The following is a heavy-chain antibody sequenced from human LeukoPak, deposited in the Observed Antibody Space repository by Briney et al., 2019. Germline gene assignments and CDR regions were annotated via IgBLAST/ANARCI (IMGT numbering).Heavy chain of an antibody. J-gene: IGHJ4*02. V-gene: IGHV3-30*04. CDR2: ISYDGSNK. D-gene: IGHD3-16*01. CDR3: ARDSGGTFDY. Sequence: GGSLRLSCAASGFTFSSYAMHWVRQAPGKGLEWVAVISYDGSNKYYADSVKGRFTISRDNSKDTLYLQMNSLRAEDTAVYYCARDSGGTFDYWGQGTLVTVSS. CDR1: GFTFSSYA.